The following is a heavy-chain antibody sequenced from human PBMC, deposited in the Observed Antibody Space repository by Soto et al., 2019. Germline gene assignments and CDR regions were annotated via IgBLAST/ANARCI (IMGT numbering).Heavy chain of an antibody. CDR1: GYTFTSYG. V-gene: IGHV1-18*04. Sequence: ASVKVSCKASGYTFTSYGISWVRQAPGQGLEWMGWISAYNGNTNYAHKLQGRVTMTTDTSTSTAYMELRSLRSDDTAVYYCASPASSSWQFDYWGQGTLVTVSS. CDR2: ISAYNGNT. J-gene: IGHJ4*02. D-gene: IGHD6-13*01. CDR3: ASPASSSWQFDY.